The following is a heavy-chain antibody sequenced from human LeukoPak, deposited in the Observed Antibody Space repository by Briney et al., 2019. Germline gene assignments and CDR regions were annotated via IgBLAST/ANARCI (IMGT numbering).Heavy chain of an antibody. CDR3: AREDGPFKMVY. V-gene: IGHV4-61*01. J-gene: IGHJ4*02. CDR2: IYYSGST. D-gene: IGHD2-8*01. Sequence: SETLSLTCTVSGGSVSSGSYYWSWIRQPPGKGLEWIGYIYYSGSTNYNPSLKSRVTISVDTSKDQFSLKLISVTAADTAVYYCAREDGPFKMVYWGQGTLVTVSS. CDR1: GGSVSSGSYY.